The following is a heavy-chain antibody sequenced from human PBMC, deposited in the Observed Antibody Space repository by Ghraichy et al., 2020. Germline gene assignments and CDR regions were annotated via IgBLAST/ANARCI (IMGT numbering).Heavy chain of an antibody. D-gene: IGHD3-22*01. CDR1: GYTFTSYD. J-gene: IGHJ6*02. Sequence: ASVKVSCKASGYTFTSYDINWVRQATGQGLEWMGWMNPNSGNTGYAQKFQGRVTMTRNTSISTAYMELSSLRSEDTAVYYCARGRGYYDSSGYYPPSYGMDVWCPGTTVTVSS. CDR2: MNPNSGNT. CDR3: ARGRGYYDSSGYYPPSYGMDV. V-gene: IGHV1-8*01.